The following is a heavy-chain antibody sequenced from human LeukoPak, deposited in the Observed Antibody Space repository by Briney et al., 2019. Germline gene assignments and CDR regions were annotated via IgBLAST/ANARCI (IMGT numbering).Heavy chain of an antibody. CDR1: GFKFSVYG. CDR3: VKDRGNSWVLVSFDY. CDR2: IWYDGSNK. J-gene: IGHJ4*02. D-gene: IGHD2-8*02. V-gene: IGHV3-33*06. Sequence: GRSLRLSCAASGFKFSVYGMHWVRQAPGKGLEWVALIWYDGSNKYYADSVKGRFTISRDNSENTLYLQMNSLRAEDTAVYYCVKDRGNSWVLVSFDYWGQGTQVTVSS.